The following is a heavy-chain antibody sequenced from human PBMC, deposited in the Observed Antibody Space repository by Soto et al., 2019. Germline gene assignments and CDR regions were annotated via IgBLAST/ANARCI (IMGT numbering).Heavy chain of an antibody. D-gene: IGHD3-3*01. J-gene: IGHJ4*02. Sequence: GGSLRLSCAASGFTFSSYAMSWVRQAPGKGLEWVSAISGRGGSTYYADSVKGRFTISRDNSKNTLYLQMNSLRAEDTAVYYCAKDRKYYDFWAIFDYWGQGTLVTVSS. CDR2: ISGRGGST. V-gene: IGHV3-23*01. CDR3: AKDRKYYDFWAIFDY. CDR1: GFTFSSYA.